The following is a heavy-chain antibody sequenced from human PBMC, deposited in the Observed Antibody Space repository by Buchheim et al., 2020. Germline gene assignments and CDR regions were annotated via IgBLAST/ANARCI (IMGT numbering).Heavy chain of an antibody. CDR1: GGSFSGYY. D-gene: IGHD6-19*01. J-gene: IGHJ4*02. Sequence: QVQLQQWGAGLLKPSETLSLTCAVYGGSFSGYYWSWIRQPPGKGLEWIGEINHSGSTNYNPSLKSRVTISVDTSKNQFSLKLSSVTAADTAVYYCATSSSGWYRFLDYWGQGTL. CDR3: ATSSSGWYRFLDY. CDR2: INHSGST. V-gene: IGHV4-34*01.